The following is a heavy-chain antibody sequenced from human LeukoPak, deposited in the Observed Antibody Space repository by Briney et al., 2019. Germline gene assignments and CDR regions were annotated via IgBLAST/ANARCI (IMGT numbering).Heavy chain of an antibody. Sequence: GASVKVSCKASGYTFTSYGISWVRQAPGQGLEWMGWVSAYNGNTNYAQKLQGRVTMTRNTSISTAYMELSSLRSEDTAVYYCARGGGYSSSWPGLSDGYKGFDQRNDYWGQGTLATVSS. V-gene: IGHV1-18*01. J-gene: IGHJ4*02. CDR3: ARGGGYSSSWPGLSDGYKGFDQRNDY. D-gene: IGHD6-13*01. CDR2: VSAYNGNT. CDR1: GYTFTSYG.